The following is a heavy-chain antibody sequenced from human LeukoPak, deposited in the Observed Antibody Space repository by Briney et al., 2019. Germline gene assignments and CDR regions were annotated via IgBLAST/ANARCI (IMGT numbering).Heavy chain of an antibody. D-gene: IGHD4-17*01. Sequence: SETLSLTCTVSGGFISSYYWSWIRQPPGKGLEWIGYIYYSGSTNYNPSLKSRVTISVDTSKNQFSLKLSSVTAADTAVYYCARGDYSDYWGQGTLVTVSS. CDR3: ARGDYSDY. CDR1: GGFISSYY. J-gene: IGHJ4*02. CDR2: IYYSGST. V-gene: IGHV4-59*01.